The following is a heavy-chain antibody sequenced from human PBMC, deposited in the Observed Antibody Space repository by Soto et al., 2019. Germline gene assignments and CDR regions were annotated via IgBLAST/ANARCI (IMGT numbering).Heavy chain of an antibody. V-gene: IGHV2-5*02. D-gene: IGHD3-22*01. J-gene: IGHJ4*02. CDR3: AHRRRYYDSSGYYYLDY. Sequence: QITLKESGPTLVKPTQTLTLTCTFSGFSLSTSGVGVGWIRQPPGKALEWLALIYWDDDKRYSPSLESRLTIIKDTSKNQVVLTMTNMDPVDTATYYCAHRRRYYDSSGYYYLDYWGQGTLVTVAS. CDR2: IYWDDDK. CDR1: GFSLSTSGVG.